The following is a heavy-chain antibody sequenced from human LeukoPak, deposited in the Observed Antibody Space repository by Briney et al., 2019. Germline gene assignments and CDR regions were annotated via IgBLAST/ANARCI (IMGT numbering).Heavy chain of an antibody. CDR3: ARDPTTVYDPPNWFDP. D-gene: IGHD5/OR15-5a*01. CDR1: GFTFSSYW. J-gene: IGHJ5*02. V-gene: IGHV3-74*01. Sequence: PGGSLRLSCAASGFTFSSYWMHWVRQASGKGLVWVSRINSDGSSTSYADSVKGRFTISRDNAKNTLYLQMNSLRAEDTAVYYCARDPTTVYDPPNWFDPWGQGTLVTVSS. CDR2: INSDGSST.